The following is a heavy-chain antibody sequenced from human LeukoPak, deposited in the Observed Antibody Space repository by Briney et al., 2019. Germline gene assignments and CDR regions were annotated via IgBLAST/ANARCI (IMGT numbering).Heavy chain of an antibody. CDR2: INSDGSST. D-gene: IGHD3-10*01. V-gene: IGHV3-74*01. CDR3: ARAGLRITMVRGVITPFDY. J-gene: IGHJ4*02. Sequence: GGSLRLSCAASGFTFSSYWMHWVRQAPGKGLVWVSRINSDGSSTNYADSVKGRFTISRDNSKNTLYLQMNSLRAEDTAVYYCARAGLRITMVRGVITPFDYWGQGTLVTVSS. CDR1: GFTFSSYW.